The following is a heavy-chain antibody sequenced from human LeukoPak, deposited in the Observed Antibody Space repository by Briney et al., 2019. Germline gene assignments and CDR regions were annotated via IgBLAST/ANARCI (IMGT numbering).Heavy chain of an antibody. D-gene: IGHD4-23*01. CDR3: AKHPSVGNFEY. J-gene: IGHJ4*02. CDR1: GFTFNNYA. V-gene: IGHV3-23*01. Sequence: PGGSLRLSCAASGFTFNNYAMSWVRQAPGKGLEWVSAISGSGGTYYADSVKGGFIISRDNSKNTLYLQMNSLRAEDTAIYYCAKHPSVGNFEYWGQGTLVTVSS. CDR2: ISGSGGT.